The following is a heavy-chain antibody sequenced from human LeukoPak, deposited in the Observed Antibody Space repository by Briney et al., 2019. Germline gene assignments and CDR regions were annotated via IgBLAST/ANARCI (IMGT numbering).Heavy chain of an antibody. CDR1: GGSFSGYY. D-gene: IGHD2-15*01. Sequence: TSETLSLTCAVYGGSFSGYYWSWIHQPPGKGLEWIGEINHSGSTNYNPSLKSRVTISVDTSKNQFSLKLSSVTAADTAVYYCARGVRYCSGGSCYEPDYWGQGTLVTVSS. J-gene: IGHJ4*02. CDR2: INHSGST. CDR3: ARGVRYCSGGSCYEPDY. V-gene: IGHV4-34*01.